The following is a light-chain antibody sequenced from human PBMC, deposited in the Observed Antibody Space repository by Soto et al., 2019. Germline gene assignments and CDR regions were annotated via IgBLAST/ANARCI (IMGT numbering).Light chain of an antibody. V-gene: IGLV2-14*01. CDR1: SSDVGGYNY. CDR3: SSYTSSSTLVV. Sequence: QSALTQPASVSGSPGQTITISCTGTSSDVGGYNYVSWYQQHPGKAPKLMIYDVNNRPSGVSNRVSGSKSGNTASLTISGLQAEDEADYYCSSYTSSSTLVVFGGGTKLTVL. CDR2: DVN. J-gene: IGLJ2*01.